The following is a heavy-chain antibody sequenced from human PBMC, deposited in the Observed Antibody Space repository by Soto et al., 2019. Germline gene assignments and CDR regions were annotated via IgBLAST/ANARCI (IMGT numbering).Heavy chain of an antibody. CDR3: ARGRPNGYNWNYGGRLYFDY. Sequence: SETLSLTCAVYGGSSSGYYWSWIRQPPGKGLEWIGEVNHSGSTNYNPSLKSRVTISVDTPKNQFSLKLSSVTAADTAVYYCARGRPNGYNWNYGGRLYFDYWGQGTLVTVSS. D-gene: IGHD1-7*01. J-gene: IGHJ4*02. CDR2: VNHSGST. CDR1: GGSSSGYY. V-gene: IGHV4-34*01.